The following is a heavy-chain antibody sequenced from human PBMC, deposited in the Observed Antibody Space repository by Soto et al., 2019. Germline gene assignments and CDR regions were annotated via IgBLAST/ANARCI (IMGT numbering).Heavy chain of an antibody. D-gene: IGHD6-13*01. V-gene: IGHV3-33*01. CDR2: IWYDGSNK. Sequence: QTGGSLRLSCAASGFTFSGYGMHWVRQAPGKGLEWVPVIWYDGSNKYYADSVKGRFTISRDNSKNTLYLQMNSLRAEDTAVYYCARDRQQLVPTAFDPWGQGTLVTVSS. CDR3: ARDRQQLVPTAFDP. J-gene: IGHJ5*02. CDR1: GFTFSGYG.